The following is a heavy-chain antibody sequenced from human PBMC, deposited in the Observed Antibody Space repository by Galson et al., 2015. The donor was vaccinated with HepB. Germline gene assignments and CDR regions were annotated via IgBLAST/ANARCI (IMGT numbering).Heavy chain of an antibody. CDR3: ARGSLSGYGDWWGGPPDYFDY. CDR2: IYTSGST. J-gene: IGHJ4*02. D-gene: IGHD4-17*01. Sequence: SETLSLTCTVSGGSISSYYWSWIRQPAGKGLEWIGRIYTSGSTNYNPSLKSRVTMSVDTSKNQFSLKLSSVTAADTAVYYCARGSLSGYGDWWGGPPDYFDYWGQGTLVTVSS. V-gene: IGHV4-4*07. CDR1: GGSISSYY.